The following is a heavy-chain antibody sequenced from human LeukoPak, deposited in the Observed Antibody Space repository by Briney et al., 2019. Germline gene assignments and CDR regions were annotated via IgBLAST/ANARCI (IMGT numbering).Heavy chain of an antibody. V-gene: IGHV3-21*01. D-gene: IGHD4-17*01. CDR3: ATPLTTVTDFDY. CDR1: GFTFSSYS. J-gene: IGHJ4*02. Sequence: PGGSLRLSCATSGFTFSSYSMNWVRQAPGKGLEWVSSISSSSSYMYYADSVKGRFTISRDNAKNSLYLQMNSLRAEDTAVYYRATPLTTVTDFDYWGQGTLVTVSS. CDR2: ISSSSSYM.